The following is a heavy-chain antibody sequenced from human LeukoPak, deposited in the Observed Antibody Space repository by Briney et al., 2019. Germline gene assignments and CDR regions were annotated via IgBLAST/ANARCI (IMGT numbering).Heavy chain of an antibody. J-gene: IGHJ3*02. V-gene: IGHV3-23*01. CDR3: AKGGYIWGSYRLYAFDI. CDR1: GFTFSSYA. D-gene: IGHD3-16*02. CDR2: ISGSGGST. Sequence: AGGSLRPSCAASGFTFSSYAMSWVRQAPGKGLEWVSAISGSGGSTYYADPVKGRFTISRDNSKNTLYLQMNSLRAEDTAVYYCAKGGYIWGSYRLYAFDIWGQGTMVTVSS.